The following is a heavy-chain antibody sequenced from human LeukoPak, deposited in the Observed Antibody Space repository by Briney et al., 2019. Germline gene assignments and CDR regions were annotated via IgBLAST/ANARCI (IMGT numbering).Heavy chain of an antibody. CDR1: GFTFSSYS. V-gene: IGHV3-21*04. J-gene: IGHJ4*02. CDR3: AKDMAFELEPHDY. CDR2: ISSSSYI. D-gene: IGHD1-14*01. Sequence: PGGSLRLSCAASGFTFSSYSMNWVRQAPGKGLEWVSSISSSSYIYYADSVKGRFTISRDNFKNTLYLQMNSLRAEDTAVYYCAKDMAFELEPHDYWGQGTLVTVSS.